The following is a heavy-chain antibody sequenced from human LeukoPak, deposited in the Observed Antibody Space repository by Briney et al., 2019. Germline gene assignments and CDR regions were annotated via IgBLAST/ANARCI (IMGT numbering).Heavy chain of an antibody. Sequence: GGCLRLSCAASGFAFNSYAMSWVRQAPEKGLEWVATISGSGGGTYYADSVKGRFTISRDDSKNTLYLQMNSLRSEDTAVYYCAKDLGRYRNNYFDYWGQGTLVTVSS. J-gene: IGHJ4*02. CDR2: ISGSGGGT. CDR1: GFAFNSYA. D-gene: IGHD1-26*01. CDR3: AKDLGRYRNNYFDY. V-gene: IGHV3-23*01.